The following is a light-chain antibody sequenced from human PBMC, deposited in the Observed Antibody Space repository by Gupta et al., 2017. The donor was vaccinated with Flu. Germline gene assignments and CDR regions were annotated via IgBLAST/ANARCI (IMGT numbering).Light chain of an antibody. Sequence: IVLTQYPGTLSLSPGERATLSCRASQSLSSTYLAWYQQRPGQAPRLLIYGASSRATGIPDRFSGSGSGTDFTLTISRLEPEDVAVYYCQQYGSSYTFAQGTKLEIK. V-gene: IGKV3-20*01. CDR1: QSLSSTY. CDR3: QQYGSSYT. CDR2: GAS. J-gene: IGKJ2*01.